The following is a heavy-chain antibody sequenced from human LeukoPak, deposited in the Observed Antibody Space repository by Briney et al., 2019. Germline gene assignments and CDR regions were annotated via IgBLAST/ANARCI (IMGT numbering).Heavy chain of an antibody. CDR3: ARGRFSHAFDV. J-gene: IGHJ3*01. V-gene: IGHV3-74*01. CDR1: GFTFRGHW. CDR2: IDNDGSDT. Sequence: SGGSLRLSCAASGFTFRGHWIHWVRQAPGKGLVWGGRIDNDGSDTIYADSVRGRFTVSRDNATNTLYLQMNSLRAEDTAGYFCARGRFSHAFDVWGQGTVVTVSS.